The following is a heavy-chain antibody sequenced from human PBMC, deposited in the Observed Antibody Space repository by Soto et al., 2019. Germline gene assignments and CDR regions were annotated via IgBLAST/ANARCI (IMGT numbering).Heavy chain of an antibody. CDR3: ATEPLT. V-gene: IGHV4-31*02. J-gene: IGHJ5*02. Sequence: SETMGLTRSVDGGSSGNVGYYGKWVRQHRGEGLEWIGYIYCSASTYYNSSLKGRVTISVDTSKNQFSLKMISVTAADAAVCYYATEPLTWGQGTLVTVSS. D-gene: IGHD1-26*01. CDR2: IYCSAST. CDR1: GGSSGNVGYY.